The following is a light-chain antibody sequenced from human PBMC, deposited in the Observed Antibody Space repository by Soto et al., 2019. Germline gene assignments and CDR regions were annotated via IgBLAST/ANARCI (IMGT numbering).Light chain of an antibody. Sequence: EIGLTQSPCTLSVSPGDRVTLSCRASQSISINLAWYQHKPGQAPRLLIHGASTRATGIPARISGSGSGTEFTLTISSLQSEDFAVYYCQQFRNWPWTFGQGTKVDI. V-gene: IGKV3D-15*01. CDR2: GAS. CDR3: QQFRNWPWT. J-gene: IGKJ1*01. CDR1: QSISIN.